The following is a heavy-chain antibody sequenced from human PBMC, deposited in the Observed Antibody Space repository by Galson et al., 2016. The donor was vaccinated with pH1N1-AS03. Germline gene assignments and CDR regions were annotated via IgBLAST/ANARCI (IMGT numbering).Heavy chain of an antibody. D-gene: IGHD3-9*01. J-gene: IGHJ4*02. CDR3: ARNGVLTGYHATGRERVDY. Sequence: ETLSLTCTVSGDSVSGGTYYWNWIRQPPGKGLEWIGYIYYTGITNYNPSLESRLTISIDRSKNQISLTLGSVTAADTAMYYCARNGVLTGYHATGRERVDYWGQGTLVIVS. CDR2: IYYTGIT. CDR1: GDSVSGGTYY. V-gene: IGHV4-61*01.